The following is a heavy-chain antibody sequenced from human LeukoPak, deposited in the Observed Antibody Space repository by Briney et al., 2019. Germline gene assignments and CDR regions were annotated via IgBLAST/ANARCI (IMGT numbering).Heavy chain of an antibody. CDR1: GGSISSYY. V-gene: IGHV4-59*01. J-gene: IGHJ4*02. D-gene: IGHD1-1*01. CDR3: AREGTTGWAF. Sequence: SETLSLTCTVSGGSISSYYWSWIRQPPGKGLEWIGYIYSSGSTKYNPSLKSRVTMSVDTSKNQFSLKLSSVTAADTAVYFCAREGTTGWAFWGQGTLVTVSS. CDR2: IYSSGST.